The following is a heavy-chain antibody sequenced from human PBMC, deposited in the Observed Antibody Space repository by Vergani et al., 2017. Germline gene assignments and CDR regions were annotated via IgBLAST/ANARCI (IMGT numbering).Heavy chain of an antibody. Sequence: EVQLVESGGGLVQPGGSLRLSCAASGFMFSNYWMNWVRQAPGKGLEWVASISGSSSYVFYRDSVEGRFTITRDNAKKSVYLQMNSLRAEDTAMYFCARGLWDCTHIRCSPPSYWGQGTQVTVSS. CDR2: ISGSSSYV. CDR3: ARGLWDCTHIRCSPPSY. J-gene: IGHJ4*02. CDR1: GFMFSNYW. D-gene: IGHD2-8*01. V-gene: IGHV3-21*01.